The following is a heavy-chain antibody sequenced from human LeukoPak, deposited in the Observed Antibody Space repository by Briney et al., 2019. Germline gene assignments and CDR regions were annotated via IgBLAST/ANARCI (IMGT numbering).Heavy chain of an antibody. CDR1: GFTFSSYG. D-gene: IGHD6-19*01. CDR3: ARNGIAVNGYFDY. J-gene: IGHJ4*02. V-gene: IGHV3-23*01. CDR2: ISGSGGST. Sequence: GGSLRLSCAASGFTFSSYGMSWVRQAPGKGLEWVSAISGSGGSTYYADSVKGRFTISRDNSKNTLYLQMNSLRAEDTAVYYCARNGIAVNGYFDYWGQGTLVTVSS.